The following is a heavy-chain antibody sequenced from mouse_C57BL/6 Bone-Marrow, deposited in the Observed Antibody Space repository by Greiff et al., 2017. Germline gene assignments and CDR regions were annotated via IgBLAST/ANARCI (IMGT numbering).Heavy chain of an antibody. CDR3: ARRAGPFAY. CDR1: GYTFTGYW. J-gene: IGHJ3*01. Sequence: QVQLQQSGAELMKPGASVKLSCKATGYTFTGYWIAWVQQRPGHGLEWIGEILPGSGSTNYTEKFKGKDTFTADTSSNTAYMQLSSLTTEDSAIYYCARRAGPFAYWGQGTLVTVSA. CDR2: ILPGSGST. D-gene: IGHD3-1*01. V-gene: IGHV1-9*01.